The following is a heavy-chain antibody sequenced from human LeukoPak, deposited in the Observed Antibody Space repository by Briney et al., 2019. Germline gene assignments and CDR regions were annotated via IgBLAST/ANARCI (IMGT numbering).Heavy chain of an antibody. CDR3: ARVVSGFGSGSYYKKGWFDP. D-gene: IGHD3-10*01. V-gene: IGHV4-59*01. CDR1: GGSISSYY. J-gene: IGHJ5*02. Sequence: SEPLSLTCTVSGGSISSYYWSWIRQPPGKGLEWIGYIYYSGSTNYNPSLKSRVTISVDTSKNQFSLKLSSVTAADTAVYYCARVVSGFGSGSYYKKGWFDPWGQGTLVTVSS. CDR2: IYYSGST.